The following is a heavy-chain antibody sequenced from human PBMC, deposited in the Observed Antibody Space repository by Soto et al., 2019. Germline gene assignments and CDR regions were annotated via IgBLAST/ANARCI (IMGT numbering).Heavy chain of an antibody. CDR1: GGSISSGGYY. D-gene: IGHD2-2*01. CDR3: ARDPRCSSTSCHEYYMDV. J-gene: IGHJ6*03. Sequence: QVQLQESGPGLVKPSQTLSLTCTVSGGSISSGGYYWSWIRQHPGKGLEWIGYIYYSGSNYYNPSLKRRVTISVDTSKNQFSLKLSSVTAADTAVYYCARDPRCSSTSCHEYYMDVWGKGTTVTVSS. CDR2: IYYSGSN. V-gene: IGHV4-31*03.